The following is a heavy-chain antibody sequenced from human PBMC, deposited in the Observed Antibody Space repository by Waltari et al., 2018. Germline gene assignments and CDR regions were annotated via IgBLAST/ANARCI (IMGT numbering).Heavy chain of an antibody. Sequence: EVQLVESGGGLIQPGGSLRLSCAASGFTVSSTYMSWVRQAPGKGLEWVSLIYSGGSTIYADSVKGRFTISRDDSKNTLYLQMNSLRAEDTAVYYCARETYYDRSGYFRLGAFDIWGQGTVVTVSS. J-gene: IGHJ3*02. CDR1: GFTVSSTY. D-gene: IGHD3-22*01. V-gene: IGHV3-53*01. CDR3: ARETYYDRSGYFRLGAFDI. CDR2: IYSGGST.